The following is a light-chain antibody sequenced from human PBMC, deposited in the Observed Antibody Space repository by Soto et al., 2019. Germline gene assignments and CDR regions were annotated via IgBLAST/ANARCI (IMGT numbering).Light chain of an antibody. CDR2: GAS. CDR3: QQYCSQIT. V-gene: IGKV3-20*01. J-gene: IGKJ4*01. CDR1: QSVSSN. Sequence: IVWKQSPCTLSLSPGERATLSCRASQSVSSNLAWYQQKPGQAPRLLIYGASSRATGIPDRFSGSGSGPDFTLTIIRLEHEDFAVYYCQQYCSQITFGGGTKVDIK.